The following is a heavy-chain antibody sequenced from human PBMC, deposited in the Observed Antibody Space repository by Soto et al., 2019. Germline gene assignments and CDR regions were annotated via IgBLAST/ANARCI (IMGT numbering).Heavy chain of an antibody. CDR1: GGSISSGGYS. CDR3: ARGTLGGAFDI. CDR2: IYHSGST. Sequence: PSVTLSFTCAVSGGSISSGGYSWSWIRQPPGKGLEWIGYIYHSGSTYYNPSLKSRVTISVDRSKNQFSLKLSSVTAADTAVYYCARGTLGGAFDIWGQGTMVTVSS. V-gene: IGHV4-30-2*01. J-gene: IGHJ3*02. D-gene: IGHD1-26*01.